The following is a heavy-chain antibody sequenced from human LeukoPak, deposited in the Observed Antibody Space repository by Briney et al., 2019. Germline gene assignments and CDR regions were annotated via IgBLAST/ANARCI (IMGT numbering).Heavy chain of an antibody. CDR1: GFTFDDYA. Sequence: PGRSLRLSCAASGFTFDDYAMHWVRQAPGKGLEWVSGISWNSGSIGYADSVKGRFTISRDNAKNSLYLQMNSLRAEDTALYYCAKDISAMVPSQFDYWGQGTLVTVSS. J-gene: IGHJ4*02. D-gene: IGHD5-18*01. CDR2: ISWNSGSI. V-gene: IGHV3-9*01. CDR3: AKDISAMVPSQFDY.